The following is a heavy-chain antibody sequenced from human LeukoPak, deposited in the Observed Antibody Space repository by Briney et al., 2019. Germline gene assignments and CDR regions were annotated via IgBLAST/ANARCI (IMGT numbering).Heavy chain of an antibody. D-gene: IGHD1-26*01. Sequence: GGPLRLPCAPSRYTFKSYEAHWPRKAPGKGLEWVSYISRSGSPIYYADSVKGGWTSSRDNAENALYLQLNSLRAEDTAVYYCARSGSLVGAFDIWGQGTMVTVSS. J-gene: IGHJ3*02. CDR1: RYTFKSYE. V-gene: IGHV3-48*03. CDR3: ARSGSLVGAFDI. CDR2: ISRSGSPI.